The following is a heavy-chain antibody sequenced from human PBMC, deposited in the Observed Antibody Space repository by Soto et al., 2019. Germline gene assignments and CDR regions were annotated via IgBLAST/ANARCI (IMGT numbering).Heavy chain of an antibody. Sequence: EVQLVESGGGLVQPGGSLKLSCAASGFTFSGSAMHWVRQASGKGLEWVGRIRNKTNNYATAYAASVKGRFTISRDDSKNTAYLQMNSLKTEDTAVYYCTSHSPEDMIRNWGRGTLVTVSS. J-gene: IGHJ4*02. CDR3: TSHSPEDMIRN. V-gene: IGHV3-73*02. CDR1: GFTFSGSA. D-gene: IGHD3-22*01. CDR2: IRNKTNNYAT.